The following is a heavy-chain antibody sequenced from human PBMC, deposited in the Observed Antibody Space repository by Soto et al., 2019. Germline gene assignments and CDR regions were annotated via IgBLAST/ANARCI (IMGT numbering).Heavy chain of an antibody. CDR3: ARERPVLLWVGELLSDYYYGMDV. CDR2: ISSSSSTI. J-gene: IGHJ6*02. V-gene: IGHV3-48*01. CDR1: GFTSSSYS. D-gene: IGHD3-10*01. Sequence: EVQLVESGGGLVQPGGSLRLSCAASGFTSSSYSMNWVRQAPGKGLEWVSYISSSSSTIYYADSVKGRFTISRDNAKNSLYLQMNSLRAEDTAVYYCARERPVLLWVGELLSDYYYGMDVRGQGTTVTVSS.